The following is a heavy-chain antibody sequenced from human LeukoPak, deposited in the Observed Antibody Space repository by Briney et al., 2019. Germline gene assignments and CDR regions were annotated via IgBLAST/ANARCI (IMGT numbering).Heavy chain of an antibody. Sequence: SETLSLTCAVYGGSFSGYYWSWIRQPPGKGLEWIGVINHSGSTNYNPSPKSRLTISVDTSKNQFSLKLSSVTAADTAVYYCARERYCSRTTCYDSTKWFDPWGQGTLVTVSS. CDR2: INHSGST. J-gene: IGHJ5*02. CDR1: GGSFSGYY. D-gene: IGHD2-2*01. V-gene: IGHV4-34*01. CDR3: ARERYCSRTTCYDSTKWFDP.